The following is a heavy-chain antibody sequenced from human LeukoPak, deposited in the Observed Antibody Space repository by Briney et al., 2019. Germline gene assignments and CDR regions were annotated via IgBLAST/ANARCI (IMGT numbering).Heavy chain of an antibody. CDR1: GFTLSSSE. V-gene: IGHV3-48*03. CDR3: AREVVTQAIYSGYDAFEI. J-gene: IGHJ3*02. D-gene: IGHD5-12*01. Sequence: GGSLRLSCAASGFTLSSSEMDWVRQAPGKGLEWVSYINSDNTVLYADSVKGRFTISSDKATNAVYLQMKSLRAEDTAVYYCAREVVTQAIYSGYDAFEIWGQGTMVTVSS. CDR2: INSDNTV.